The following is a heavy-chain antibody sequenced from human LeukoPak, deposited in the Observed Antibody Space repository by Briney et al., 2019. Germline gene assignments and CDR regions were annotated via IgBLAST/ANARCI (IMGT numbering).Heavy chain of an antibody. CDR1: GGSISSYY. Sequence: SETLSLTCTVSGGSISSYYWSWIRQPPGKGLEWIGYIYYTGSTNYNPSLTSRVNISVDTSKNQFSLNLTSVTAADTAVYFCARWGSIAVARFDYWGQGALVTVSS. J-gene: IGHJ4*02. CDR3: ARWGSIAVARFDY. CDR2: IYYTGST. V-gene: IGHV4-59*01. D-gene: IGHD6-6*01.